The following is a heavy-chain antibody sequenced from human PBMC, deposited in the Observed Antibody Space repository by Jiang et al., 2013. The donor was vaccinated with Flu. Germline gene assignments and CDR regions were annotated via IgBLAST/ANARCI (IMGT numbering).Heavy chain of an antibody. Sequence: GSGLVKPSETLSLTCTVSGGSISSSSYYWGWIRQPPGKGLEWIGSIYYSGSTYYNPSLKSRVTISVDTSKNQFSLKLSSVTAADTAVYYCATTWGVLVVRGAFDIWGQGTMVTVSS. V-gene: IGHV4-39*01. D-gene: IGHD3-16*01. J-gene: IGHJ3*02. CDR3: ATTWGVLVVRGAFDI. CDR2: IYYSGST. CDR1: GGSISSSSYY.